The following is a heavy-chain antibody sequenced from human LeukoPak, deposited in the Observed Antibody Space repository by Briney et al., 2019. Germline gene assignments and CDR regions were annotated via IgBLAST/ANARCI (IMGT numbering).Heavy chain of an antibody. J-gene: IGHJ4*02. CDR2: IYYSGST. Sequence: PGGSLRLSCAASGFTFSSYSMNWVRQAPGKGLEWIGSIYYSGSTYYNPSLKSRVTISVDTSKNQFSLKLSSVTAADTAVYYCARLGKDSSSWWDGPQQYYFDYWGQGTLVTVSS. D-gene: IGHD6-13*01. CDR3: ARLGKDSSSWWDGPQQYYFDY. V-gene: IGHV4-39*01. CDR1: GFTFSSYSMN.